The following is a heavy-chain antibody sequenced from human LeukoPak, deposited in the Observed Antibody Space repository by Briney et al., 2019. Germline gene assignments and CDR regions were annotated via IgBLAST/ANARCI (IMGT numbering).Heavy chain of an antibody. CDR3: ARGRHFGVVTAILGPYFDY. J-gene: IGHJ4*02. Sequence: GGSLRLSCAASGFTVSSNYMSWVRQAPGKGLEWVSVIYSGGSTYYADSVKGRFTISRDNSKNTLYLQMNSLRAEDTAVYYCARGRHFGVVTAILGPYFDYWGQGTLVTVPS. CDR2: IYSGGST. V-gene: IGHV3-66*01. CDR1: GFTVSSNY. D-gene: IGHD2-21*02.